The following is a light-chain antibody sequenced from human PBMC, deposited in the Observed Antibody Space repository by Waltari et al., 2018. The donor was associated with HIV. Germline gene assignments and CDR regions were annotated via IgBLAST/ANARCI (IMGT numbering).Light chain of an antibody. CDR2: EVS. CDR1: SSDVGGYNY. J-gene: IGLJ2*01. Sequence: QSALTQPPSASGSPGQSVTISCTGTSSDVGGYNYVSWYHQHPGKAPKLMIYEVSKRPSGVPDRFSGSKSGNTASLTVSGLQAEDEADYYCSSYAGSNNLGVVFGGGTKLTVL. CDR3: SSYAGSNNLGVV. V-gene: IGLV2-8*01.